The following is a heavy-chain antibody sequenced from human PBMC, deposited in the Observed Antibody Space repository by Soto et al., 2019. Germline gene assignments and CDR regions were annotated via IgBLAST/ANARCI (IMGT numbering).Heavy chain of an antibody. CDR2: ISYDGSNK. CDR1: GFTFGDYA. Sequence: GGSLRLSCTVSGFTFGDYAMHWVRQAPGKGLEWVAVISYDGSNKYYADSVKGRFTISRDNSKNTLYLQMNSLRAEDTAVYYCAREFCSSTSCYFDYWGQGTLVTVSS. CDR3: AREFCSSTSCYFDY. D-gene: IGHD2-2*01. V-gene: IGHV3-30-3*01. J-gene: IGHJ4*02.